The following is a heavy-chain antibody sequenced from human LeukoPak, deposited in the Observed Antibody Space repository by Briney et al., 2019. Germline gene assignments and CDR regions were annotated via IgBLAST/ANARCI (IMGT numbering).Heavy chain of an antibody. CDR2: ISARGSV. CDR1: GYTFSSYS. CDR3: AKGRYDTDY. D-gene: IGHD1-1*01. Sequence: PGGSLRLSCAASGYTFSSYSMNWVRQAPRKGLEWVSVISARGSVYYPDSVKGRFTISRDNSKNTVYLQMNSLRAEDTALYYCAKGRYDTDYWGQGTLVIVSS. J-gene: IGHJ4*02. V-gene: IGHV3-23*01.